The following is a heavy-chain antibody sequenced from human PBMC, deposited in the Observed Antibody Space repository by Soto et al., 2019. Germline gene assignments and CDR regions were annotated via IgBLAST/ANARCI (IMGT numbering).Heavy chain of an antibody. J-gene: IGHJ6*02. D-gene: IGHD2-21*02. CDR2: GLPIFGTA. V-gene: IGHV1-69*06. CDR1: GGTFSSYA. CDR3: ARHRHIVVVPAIPVYYGTDV. Sequence: QVQLVQSGAEVKKPGSSVKVSCKASGGTFSSYAISWVRHAPGQGLDWMGGGLPIFGTANYAQKFQGRVTITADKATSTDSMELSNLRAEDTAVYYCARHRHIVVVPAIPVYYGTDVWGQGTTVTVSS.